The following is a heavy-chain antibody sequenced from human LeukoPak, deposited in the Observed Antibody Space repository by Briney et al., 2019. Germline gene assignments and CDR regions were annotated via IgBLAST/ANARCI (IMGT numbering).Heavy chain of an antibody. CDR3: TTGEDLDY. J-gene: IGHJ4*02. CDR2: IKSKTDGGTT. V-gene: IGHV3-15*01. Sequence: GGSLRLSCAASGFTVNNAWMSWVRQAPGKGLEWVGRIKSKTDGGTTDYAAPLKGRFTISRDDVQNTVYLQMNSLKTEDTAVYYCTTGEDLDYWGQGTLVTVSS. D-gene: IGHD2-15*01. CDR1: GFTVNNAW.